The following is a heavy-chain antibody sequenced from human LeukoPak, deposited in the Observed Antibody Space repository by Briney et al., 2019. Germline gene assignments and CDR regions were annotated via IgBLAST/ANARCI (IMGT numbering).Heavy chain of an antibody. D-gene: IGHD5-18*01. Sequence: GGSLRLSCAASGFSFSSHKMNRVRQAPGKGLEWVSSITSSSSDIYYADSVKGRFTISRDNAKKSLYLQLNSLRAEDTAVYYCARGDTYGLWGQGTLVTVSS. V-gene: IGHV3-21*01. CDR3: ARGDTYGL. CDR2: ITSSSSDI. CDR1: GFSFSSHK. J-gene: IGHJ4*02.